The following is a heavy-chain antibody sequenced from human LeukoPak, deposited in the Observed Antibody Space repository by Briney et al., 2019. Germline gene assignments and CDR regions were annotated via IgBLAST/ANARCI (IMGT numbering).Heavy chain of an antibody. CDR3: ARESGSVTSEVDFDY. CDR2: IYSGGST. Sequence: PGRSLRLSCAASGFTFDDYAMHWVRQAPGKGLEWVSLIYSGGSTYYADSVKGRFTISRDNSKNTLYLQMNSLRAEDTAVYYCARESGSVTSEVDFDYWGQGTLVTVSS. D-gene: IGHD4-17*01. V-gene: IGHV3-66*01. CDR1: GFTFDDYA. J-gene: IGHJ4*02.